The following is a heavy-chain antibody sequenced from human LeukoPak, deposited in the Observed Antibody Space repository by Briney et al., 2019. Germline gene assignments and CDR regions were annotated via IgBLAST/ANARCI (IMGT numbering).Heavy chain of an antibody. J-gene: IGHJ4*02. V-gene: IGHV3-73*01. CDR3: TRLAEYCSGGSCYLVDY. CDR1: GFTFSGSA. Sequence: GGSLRLSCAASGFTFSGSAMHWVRQASGKGLEWVGRIRSKANSYATAYAASVKGRFTISRDDSKNTAYLQVNSLKTEDTAVYYCTRLAEYCSGGSCYLVDYWGQGTLVTVSS. D-gene: IGHD2-15*01. CDR2: IRSKANSYAT.